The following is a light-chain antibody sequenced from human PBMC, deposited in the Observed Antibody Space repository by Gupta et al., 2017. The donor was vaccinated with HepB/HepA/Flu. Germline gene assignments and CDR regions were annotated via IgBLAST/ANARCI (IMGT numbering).Light chain of an antibody. V-gene: IGKV1-9*01. CDR2: AAS. J-gene: IGKJ3*01. Sequence: DIQLTQSPSFLSASVGDRVTITCRASQGISSYLAWYQQKPGKAPKLLIYAASTLQSGVPSRFSGSGSGTEVTLTISSLQPEDFATYYCQQLNSYRFTFGPGTKVEIK. CDR1: QGISSY. CDR3: QQLNSYRFT.